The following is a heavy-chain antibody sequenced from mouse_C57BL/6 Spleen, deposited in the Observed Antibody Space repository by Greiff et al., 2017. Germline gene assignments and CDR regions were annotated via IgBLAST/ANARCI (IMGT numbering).Heavy chain of an antibody. Sequence: VQLQQSGSELRSPGSSVKLSCKDFDSEVFPIAYMSWVRQKPGHGFEWIGGILPSIGRTIYGEKFEDKATLDADTQSNTAYLELNSLTSEDSAIYYCARRSNYGWFAYWGQGTLVTVSA. CDR2: ILPSIGRT. J-gene: IGHJ3*01. V-gene: IGHV15-2*01. D-gene: IGHD2-5*01. CDR1: DSEVFPIAY. CDR3: ARRSNYGWFAY.